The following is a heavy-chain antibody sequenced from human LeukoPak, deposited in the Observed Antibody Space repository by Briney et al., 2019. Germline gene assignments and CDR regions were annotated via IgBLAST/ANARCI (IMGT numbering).Heavy chain of an antibody. CDR1: GGTFSSYT. D-gene: IGHD1-14*01. CDR3: ARGSRNQRFSKTTRTTGAFDI. V-gene: IGHV1-69*02. Sequence: ASVKVSCKASGGTFSSYTISWVRQAPGQGLEWMGRIIPILGIANYAQKFQGRVTITADKSTSTAYMELSSLRSEDTAVYYCARGSRNQRFSKTTRTTGAFDIWGQGTMVTVSS. CDR2: IIPILGIA. J-gene: IGHJ3*02.